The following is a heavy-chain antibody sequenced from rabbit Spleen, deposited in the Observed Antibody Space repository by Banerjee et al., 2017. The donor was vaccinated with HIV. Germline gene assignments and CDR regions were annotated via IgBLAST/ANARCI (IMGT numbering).Heavy chain of an antibody. CDR1: GFSFSNKAV. D-gene: IGHD6-1*01. CDR2: INAVTGKA. J-gene: IGHJ4*01. CDR3: ARDIGNPYDFPL. Sequence: QEQLVESGGGLVKPEGSLKLSCTASGFSFSNKAVMCWVRQAPGKGLEWIACINAVTGKAVYASWAKGRYTFSKTSSTTVTLEMTSLTAADTATYFCARDIGNPYDFPLWGPGTLVTVS. V-gene: IGHV1S45*01.